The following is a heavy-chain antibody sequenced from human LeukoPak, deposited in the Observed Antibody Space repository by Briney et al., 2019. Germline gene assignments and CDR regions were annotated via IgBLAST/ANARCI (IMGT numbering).Heavy chain of an antibody. CDR1: RFTFSSYE. J-gene: IGHJ4*02. CDR3: AKNQGQWLVPVDY. CDR2: ISGSGIK. V-gene: IGHV3-48*03. Sequence: GGSLRLSCAASRFTFSSYEMNWVRQAPGKGLEWVSYISGSGIKHYADSVKGRFTISRDNAKNSLYLQMNNLRAEDTALYYCAKNQGQWLVPVDYWGQGTLVTVSS. D-gene: IGHD6-19*01.